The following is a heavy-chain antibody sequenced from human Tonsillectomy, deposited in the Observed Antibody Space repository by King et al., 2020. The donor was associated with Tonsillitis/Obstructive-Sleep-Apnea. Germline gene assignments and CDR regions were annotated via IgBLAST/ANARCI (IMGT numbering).Heavy chain of an antibody. CDR1: GGSISSYY. CDR3: ARGRIAAAGMKYYYYYMDV. V-gene: IGHV4-59*01. J-gene: IGHJ6*03. D-gene: IGHD6-13*01. Sequence: VQLQESGPGLVKPSETLSLTCTVSGGSISSYYWSWIRQPPGKGLEWIGYIYYSGSTNYNPSLKSRVTISVDTSKNQFSLKLSSVTAADTAVYYCARGRIAAAGMKYYYYYMDVWGKGTTVTVSS. CDR2: IYYSGST.